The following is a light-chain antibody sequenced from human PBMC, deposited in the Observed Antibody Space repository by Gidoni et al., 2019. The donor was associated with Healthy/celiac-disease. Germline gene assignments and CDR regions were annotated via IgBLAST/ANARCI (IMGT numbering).Light chain of an antibody. CDR1: SSNIGAGYD. V-gene: IGLV1-40*01. CDR3: QSYDSSLSGSVV. J-gene: IGLJ2*01. Sequence: QSVLTQPPSVSGAPGPRVTISCTGSSSNIGAGYDVHWYQQLPGTAPKLLIYGNSNRPSGVPDRFSGSKSGTSASLAITGLQAEDEAEYYCQSYDSSLSGSVVFGGGTKLTVL. CDR2: GNS.